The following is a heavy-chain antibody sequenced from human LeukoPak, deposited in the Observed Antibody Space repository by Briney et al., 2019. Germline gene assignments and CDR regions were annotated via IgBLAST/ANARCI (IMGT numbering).Heavy chain of an antibody. CDR3: ARAPGIRWLHDNYFDY. V-gene: IGHV4-39*07. CDR1: GGSISSSSYY. J-gene: IGHJ4*02. Sequence: KPSETLSLTCTVSGGSISSSSYYWSWIRQPPGKGLEWIGEINHSGSTNYNPSLKSRVTISVDTSKNQFSLKLSSVTAADTAVYYCARAPGIRWLHDNYFDYWGQGTLVTVSS. D-gene: IGHD5-24*01. CDR2: INHSGST.